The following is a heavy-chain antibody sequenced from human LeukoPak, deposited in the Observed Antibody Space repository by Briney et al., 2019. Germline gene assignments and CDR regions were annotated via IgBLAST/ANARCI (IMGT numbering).Heavy chain of an antibody. Sequence: GESLKISCKGSGYSFTSYWIGWVRQMPGKGLERMGIIYPGDSGTRYSPSFQGQVTISADKSLSTAYLQWSSLKASDTAMYYCARLRVGSSSYNWFDPWGQGTLVTVSS. CDR1: GYSFTSYW. D-gene: IGHD6-13*01. V-gene: IGHV5-51*01. CDR3: ARLRVGSSSYNWFDP. J-gene: IGHJ5*02. CDR2: IYPGDSGT.